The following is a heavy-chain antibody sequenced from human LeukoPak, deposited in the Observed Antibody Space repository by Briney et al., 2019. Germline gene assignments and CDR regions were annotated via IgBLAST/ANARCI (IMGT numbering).Heavy chain of an antibody. CDR2: IRSKAYGGTT. CDR3: TRGVPFIAAAGTSYYFDY. Sequence: PGGSLRLSCTASGITFGDHAMSWFRQAPGKGLEWVGFIRSKAYGGTTEYAASVKGRFTISRDDSKSIAYLQMNSLKTEDTAVYYCTRGVPFIAAAGTSYYFDYWGQGTLVTVSS. V-gene: IGHV3-49*03. D-gene: IGHD6-13*01. CDR1: GITFGDHA. J-gene: IGHJ4*02.